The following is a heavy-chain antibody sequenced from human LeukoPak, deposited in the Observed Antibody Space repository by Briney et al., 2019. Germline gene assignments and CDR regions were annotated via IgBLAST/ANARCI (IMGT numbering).Heavy chain of an antibody. V-gene: IGHV4-34*01. Sequence: SETLSLTCAVYGGSFSGYYWSWIRQPPGKGLEWIGEINHSGSTNYNPSLKSRVTISVDTSKNQFSLKLSSVTAADTAVYYCARTTEGGYSYGYFYYYYMDVWGKGTTVTISS. D-gene: IGHD5-18*01. CDR2: INHSGST. J-gene: IGHJ6*03. CDR3: ARTTEGGYSYGYFYYYYMDV. CDR1: GGSFSGYY.